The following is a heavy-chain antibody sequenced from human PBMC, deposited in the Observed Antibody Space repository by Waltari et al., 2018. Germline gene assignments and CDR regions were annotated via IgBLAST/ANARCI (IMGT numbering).Heavy chain of an antibody. Sequence: QQESGPSLVKPSETLSLTCTVSYWSISSRSYYWGWIRLAPGKGLEWIGHIYYSGSSYNNPSLKSRITMSVDSSKNQFSLTLSSVTAADTAVYYCARVLIRTSGLNFDSWGQGSLVTVSS. CDR3: ARVLIRTSGLNFDS. D-gene: IGHD3-16*01. CDR2: IYYSGSS. CDR1: YWSISSRSYY. V-gene: IGHV4-39*07. J-gene: IGHJ4*02.